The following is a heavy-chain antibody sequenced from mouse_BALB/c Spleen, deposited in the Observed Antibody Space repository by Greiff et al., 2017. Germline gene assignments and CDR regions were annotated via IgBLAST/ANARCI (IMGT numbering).Heavy chain of an antibody. J-gene: IGHJ4*01. CDR3: NARNRSFYAMDY. V-gene: IGHV14-4*02. D-gene: IGHD2-14*01. CDR2: IDPENGDT. CDR1: GFNIKDYY. Sequence: EVQLQQSGAELVRSGASVKLSCTASGFNIKDYYMHWVKQRPEQGLEWIGWIDPENGDTEYAPKFQGKATMTADTSSNTAYLQLSSLTSEDTAVYYCNARNRSFYAMDYWGQGTSVTVSS.